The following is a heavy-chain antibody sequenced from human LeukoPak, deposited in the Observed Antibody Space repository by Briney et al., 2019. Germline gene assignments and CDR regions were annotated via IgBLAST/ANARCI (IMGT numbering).Heavy chain of an antibody. V-gene: IGHV1-46*01. Sequence: ASVKVSCKASGYTFTSYYMHWVRQAPGQGLEWMGIINPSGGSTSYAQQFQRRVTMTRDTSTSTVYMELSSMRSEDTAVYYCARDLRSYYGSGSYYPPYYYYGMDVWGQGTTVTVSS. CDR2: INPSGGST. J-gene: IGHJ6*02. D-gene: IGHD3-10*01. CDR3: ARDLRSYYGSGSYYPPYYYYGMDV. CDR1: GYTFTSYY.